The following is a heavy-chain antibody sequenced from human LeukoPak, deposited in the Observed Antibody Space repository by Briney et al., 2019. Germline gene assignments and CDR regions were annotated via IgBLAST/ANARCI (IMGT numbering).Heavy chain of an antibody. J-gene: IGHJ4*02. D-gene: IGHD3-3*01. V-gene: IGHV3-30*03. CDR1: GFTFSRHA. Sequence: PGGSLRLSCAPSGFTFSRHAMHWVRQAPGKGLEWVTIISNDGSRKYYAHSVEGRFTVSRDNSKNTLYLQMDSLRAEDTAVYYCARDRAWNYFDYWGQGTLVTVSS. CDR2: ISNDGSRK. CDR3: ARDRAWNYFDY.